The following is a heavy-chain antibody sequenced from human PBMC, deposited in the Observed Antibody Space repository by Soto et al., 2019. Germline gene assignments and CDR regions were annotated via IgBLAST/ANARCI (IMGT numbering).Heavy chain of an antibody. Sequence: QVQLQESGPGLVKPSETLSLTCTVSGGSVSSGSYYWSWIRQPPGKGLEWIGYIYYSGSTNYNPSLKSRVTLSVDTSKNQFSLKLSSVTAADTAVYYCARATDYGDPSYWYFDLWGRGTLVTVSS. CDR3: ARATDYGDPSYWYFDL. CDR1: GGSVSSGSYY. J-gene: IGHJ2*01. CDR2: IYYSGST. D-gene: IGHD4-17*01. V-gene: IGHV4-61*01.